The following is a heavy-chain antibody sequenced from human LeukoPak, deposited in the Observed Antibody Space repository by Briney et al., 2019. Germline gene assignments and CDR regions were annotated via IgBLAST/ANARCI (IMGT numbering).Heavy chain of an antibody. V-gene: IGHV3-53*01. CDR3: ARYSSGEDYYFDY. Sequence: GGSLRLSCAASGFTVSSNYMSWVRQAPGKGLEWVSVIYSGGSTYYADSVKGRFTISRDNSKNTLYLQMNSLRAEDTAVYYCARYSSGEDYYFDYWGQGTLVTVSS. J-gene: IGHJ4*02. D-gene: IGHD6-19*01. CDR1: GFTVSSNY. CDR2: IYSGGST.